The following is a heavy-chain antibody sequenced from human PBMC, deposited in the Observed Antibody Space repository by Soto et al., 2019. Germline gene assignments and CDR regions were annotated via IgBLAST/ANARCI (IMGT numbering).Heavy chain of an antibody. CDR3: AKRRGAGGHFDY. D-gene: IGHD2-15*01. CDR1: GFPFSSYA. CDR2: GSIGGST. V-gene: IGHV3-23*01. Sequence: SCGAPGFPFSSYARSCVRQGPGQGLERVAEGSIGGSTHYADSVRGRFTISRDNYKNTLSLQMNSLTAEDTAVYFCAKRRGAGGHFDYWGQGALVTVSS. J-gene: IGHJ4*02.